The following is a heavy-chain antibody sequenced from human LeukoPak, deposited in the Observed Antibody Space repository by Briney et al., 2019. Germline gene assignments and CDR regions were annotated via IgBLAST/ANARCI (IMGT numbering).Heavy chain of an antibody. Sequence: GGSLRLSCAASGLIVSSNYMSWVRQAPGKGLEWVSVVYGGDTTYYADSVQGRFTISRDNSKNTLYLQMNSLRAEDTAVYYCARDAHTGSGTYWGGVDYYYGLDVWGQGTTVTVSS. V-gene: IGHV3-66*01. CDR1: GLIVSSNY. CDR3: ARDAHTGSGTYWGGVDYYYGLDV. D-gene: IGHD3-10*01. CDR2: VYGGDTT. J-gene: IGHJ6*02.